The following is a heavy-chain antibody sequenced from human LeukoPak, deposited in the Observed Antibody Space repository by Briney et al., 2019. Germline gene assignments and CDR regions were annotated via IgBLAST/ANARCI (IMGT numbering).Heavy chain of an antibody. J-gene: IGHJ5*02. CDR2: IYYSGST. D-gene: IGHD2-2*01. Sequence: SETLSLTCTVSGGSISSGGYYWSWIRQHPGKGLEWIGYIYYSGSTYYNPSLKSRVTTSVDTSKNQFSLKLSSVTAADTAVYYCARSPGAAIRSSGKNWFDPWGQGTLVTVSS. CDR1: GGSISSGGYY. CDR3: ARSPGAAIRSSGKNWFDP. V-gene: IGHV4-31*03.